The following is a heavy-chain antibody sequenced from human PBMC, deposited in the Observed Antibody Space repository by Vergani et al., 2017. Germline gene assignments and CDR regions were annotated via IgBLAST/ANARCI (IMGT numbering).Heavy chain of an antibody. CDR1: GGTFSSYA. J-gene: IGHJ6*02. CDR2: IIPIFGTA. V-gene: IGHV1-69*18. CDR3: ARDGIVGATPIYFYGMDV. Sequence: QVQLVQSGAEVKKPGSSVKVSCKASGGTFSSYAISWVRQAPGQGLEWMGRIIPIFGTANYAQKFQGRVTITADESTSTAYMELSSLRSEDTAVYYCARDGIVGATPIYFYGMDVWGQGTTVTVSS. D-gene: IGHD1-26*01.